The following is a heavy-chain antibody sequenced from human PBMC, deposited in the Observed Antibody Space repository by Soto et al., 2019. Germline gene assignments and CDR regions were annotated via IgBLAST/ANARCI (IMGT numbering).Heavy chain of an antibody. CDR2: IYYSGST. V-gene: IGHV4-39*01. CDR3: ARRSIAGEKIDY. CDR1: GGSISSSSYY. J-gene: IGHJ4*02. Sequence: QLQLQESGPGLVKPSETLSLTCTVSGGSISSSSYYWGWIRQPPGKGLEWIGSIYYSGSTYYNPSLKSRVTISVDTAKNQFSLKLSSVTAADPAVYYCARRSIAGEKIDYWGQGTLVTVSS. D-gene: IGHD6-6*01.